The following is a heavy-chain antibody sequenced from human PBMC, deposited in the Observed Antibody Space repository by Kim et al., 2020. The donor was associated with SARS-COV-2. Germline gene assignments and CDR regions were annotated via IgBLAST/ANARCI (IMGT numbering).Heavy chain of an antibody. CDR1: GFTLSGYW. Sequence: GGSLRLSCAASGFTLSGYWMLWVRQAPGKGLVWVSRMNSDGTSTAYADSVKDRFTISRDNAKNTLYLQMNRLRADDTAVYYCVRGGEVSRPSGSYGDCWGQGTLVTVSS. J-gene: IGHJ4*02. D-gene: IGHD3-10*01. CDR2: MNSDGTST. CDR3: VRGGEVSRPSGSYGDC. V-gene: IGHV3-74*01.